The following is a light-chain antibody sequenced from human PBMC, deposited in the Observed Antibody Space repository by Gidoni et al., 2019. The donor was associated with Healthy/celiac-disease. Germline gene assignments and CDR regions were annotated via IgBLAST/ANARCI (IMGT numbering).Light chain of an antibody. V-gene: IGLV2-23*01. Sequence: QSALTQPASVSGSPGQSITISCTGTSSDVGSYNLVSWYQQNPGKAAQLMIYEGSKRPSGVSNRFSGSKSGNTASLTISGLQAEDEADYYCCSYAGSSTYVFGTGTKVTVL. J-gene: IGLJ1*01. CDR3: CSYAGSSTYV. CDR2: EGS. CDR1: SSDVGSYNL.